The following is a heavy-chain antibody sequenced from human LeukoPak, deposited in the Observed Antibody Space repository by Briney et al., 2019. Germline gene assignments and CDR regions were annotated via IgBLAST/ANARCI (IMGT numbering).Heavy chain of an antibody. J-gene: IGHJ5*02. Sequence: ASVKVSCKASGYTFTSYYMHWVRQAPGQGLEWMGIINPSGGSTSYAQKFQGRVTMTRDTSISTAYMELSRLRSDDTAVYYCANGELYSHDPWGQGTLVTVSS. CDR1: GYTFTSYY. D-gene: IGHD1-7*01. CDR2: INPSGGST. CDR3: ANGELYSHDP. V-gene: IGHV1-46*01.